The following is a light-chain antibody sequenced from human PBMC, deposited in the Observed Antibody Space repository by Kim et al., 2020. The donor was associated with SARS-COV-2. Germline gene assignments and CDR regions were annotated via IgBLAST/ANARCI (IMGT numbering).Light chain of an antibody. V-gene: IGKV3-20*01. CDR1: QSVTSSR. Sequence: EIVLTQSPGTLSLSPGERATLSCRASQSVTSSRLIWYQQKPGQAPRLLIYGASSRATGIPDRFSGSGSGTDFTLTINRLEPEDFAVYYCQQYGSSPLTFGGGTKVDIK. CDR3: QQYGSSPLT. J-gene: IGKJ4*01. CDR2: GAS.